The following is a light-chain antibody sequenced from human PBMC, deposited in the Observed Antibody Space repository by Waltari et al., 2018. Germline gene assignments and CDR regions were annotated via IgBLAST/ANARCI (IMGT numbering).Light chain of an antibody. CDR3: SSFAGRWV. Sequence: QSALTQPPSASGSPGQSVTISCTGTSSDFGNYNFVSLYHQHPGKAPKVIIYEVTKRSSGVPDRFSGSKSGNTASLTVSGLQAEDEADYYCSSFAGRWVFGGGTKLTVL. V-gene: IGLV2-8*01. J-gene: IGLJ3*02. CDR1: SSDFGNYNF. CDR2: EVT.